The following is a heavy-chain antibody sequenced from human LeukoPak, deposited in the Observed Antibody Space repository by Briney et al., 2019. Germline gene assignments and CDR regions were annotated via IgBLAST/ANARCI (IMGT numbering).Heavy chain of an antibody. CDR3: ARPLHSSGWYEFDY. CDR2: IYPGDSES. Sequence: GESLKISCKGSGYSFTSYWIGWVRLMPGKGLEWMGIIYPGDSESRYSPSFQGQVTISADKSISTAYLQWSSLKASDTAMYYCARPLHSSGWYEFDYWGQGTLVTVSS. D-gene: IGHD6-19*01. V-gene: IGHV5-51*01. CDR1: GYSFTSYW. J-gene: IGHJ4*02.